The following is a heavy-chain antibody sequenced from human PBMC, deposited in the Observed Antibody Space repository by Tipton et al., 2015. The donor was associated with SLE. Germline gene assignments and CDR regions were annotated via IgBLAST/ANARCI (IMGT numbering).Heavy chain of an antibody. CDR2: ISWNGASI. CDR3: ARGLRGPDY. Sequence: LSLTCAASGFTFSSYAMHWVRQAPGKGLEWVSGISWNGASIGYADSVKGRFTISRDNAKNTLYLQMNGLRAEDAAVYYCARGLRGPDYWGQGTLVTVSS. CDR1: GFTFSSYA. J-gene: IGHJ4*02. D-gene: IGHD4-17*01. V-gene: IGHV3-9*01.